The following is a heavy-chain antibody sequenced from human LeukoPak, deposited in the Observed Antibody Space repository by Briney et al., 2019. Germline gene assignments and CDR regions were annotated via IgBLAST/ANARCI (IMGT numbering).Heavy chain of an antibody. J-gene: IGHJ4*02. V-gene: IGHV1-46*03. CDR2: INPSGGST. D-gene: IGHD2-15*01. CDR3: ARAVGWCSGGSCYSLDYFDY. Sequence: ASVKVSCKASGYTFTSYYMHWVRQAPGQGLEWMGIINPSGGSTSYAQKFQGRDTMTRDTSTSTVYMELSSLRSEDTAVYYCARAVGWCSGGSCYSLDYFDYWGQGTLVTVSS. CDR1: GYTFTSYY.